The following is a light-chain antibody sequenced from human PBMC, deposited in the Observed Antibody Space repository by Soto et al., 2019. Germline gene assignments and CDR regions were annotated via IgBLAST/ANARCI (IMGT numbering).Light chain of an antibody. V-gene: IGKV3-11*01. J-gene: IGKJ5*01. CDR1: QSVSSY. CDR3: QQRASWVT. CDR2: DAS. Sequence: EIVLTQSPATLSLSPGERATLPCRASQSVSSYLAWFQQKPGQAPRLLIYDASIRATGIPARFSGSGSETDFTLTISSLEPEDFAVYYCQQRASWVTFGQGTRLEIK.